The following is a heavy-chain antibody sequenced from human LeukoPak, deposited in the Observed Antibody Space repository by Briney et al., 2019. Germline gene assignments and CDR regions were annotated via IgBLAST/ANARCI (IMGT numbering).Heavy chain of an antibody. J-gene: IGHJ5*02. CDR2: IYYSGST. D-gene: IGHD3-10*01. CDR3: ARGWYYGSGSYYNVVWFDP. CDR1: GGSISSSSYY. Sequence: SETLSLTCTVSGGSISSSSYYWGWIRQPPGKGLEWIGSIYYSGSTYYNPSLKSRVTISVDTSKNQFSLKLSSVTAADTAVYYCARGWYYGSGSYYNVVWFDPWGQGTLVTVSS. V-gene: IGHV4-39*07.